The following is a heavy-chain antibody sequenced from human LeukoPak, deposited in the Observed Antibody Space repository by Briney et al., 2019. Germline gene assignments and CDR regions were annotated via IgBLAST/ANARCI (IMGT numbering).Heavy chain of an antibody. J-gene: IGHJ4*02. CDR1: GGSISSSNYY. CDR2: IYYSGST. Sequence: SETLSLTCTVSGGSISSSNYYWGWIRQPPGKGLEWIGSIYYSGSTYYNPSLKSRVTISVDTSKNQFSLKLSSVTAADTAVYYCARQEIAAAGTVYFDYWGQGTLVTVSS. V-gene: IGHV4-39*01. CDR3: ARQEIAAAGTVYFDY. D-gene: IGHD6-13*01.